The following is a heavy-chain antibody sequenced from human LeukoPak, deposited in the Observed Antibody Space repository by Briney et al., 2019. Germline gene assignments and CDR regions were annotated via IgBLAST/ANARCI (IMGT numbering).Heavy chain of an antibody. CDR2: ISGDGAST. D-gene: IGHD3-22*01. V-gene: IGHV3-43*02. J-gene: IGHJ6*02. CDR3: ATPAGGYYYDSSGGMDV. Sequence: GGSLRLSCAASGFTFDDYAMHWVRQAPGKGLEWVALISGDGASTNYADSVKGLFDISRDNSKNSLYLQMNILRTEDTALYYCATPAGGYYYDSSGGMDVWGQ. CDR1: GFTFDDYA.